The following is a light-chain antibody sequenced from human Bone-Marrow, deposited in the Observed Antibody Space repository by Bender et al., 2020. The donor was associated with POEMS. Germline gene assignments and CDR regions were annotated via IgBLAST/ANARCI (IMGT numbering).Light chain of an antibody. CDR3: CSYAGTTTLYV. CDR2: EVN. CDR1: SSDVGKYNL. V-gene: IGLV2-23*02. Sequence: QSALTQPRSLSGSPGQSVTISCTGTSSDVGKYNLVSWYQQIPGKAPKLMMYEVNKRPSGVSLRFSGSKSGNTASLTISGLQAEDEADYYCCSYAGTTTLYVFGSGTKVTVL. J-gene: IGLJ1*01.